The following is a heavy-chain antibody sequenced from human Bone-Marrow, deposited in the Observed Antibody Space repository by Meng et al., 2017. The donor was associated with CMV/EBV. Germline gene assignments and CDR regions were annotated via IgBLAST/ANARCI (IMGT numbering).Heavy chain of an antibody. CDR1: GFTFSSYA. Sequence: GGSLRLSCAASGFTFSSYAMHWVRQAPGKGLEWVAVISYDGSNKYYADSVKGRFTISRDNSKNTLYLQMNSLRAEDTAVYYCARSLAAAGARDYYYGMDVWGQGTTVTGYS. D-gene: IGHD6-13*01. CDR3: ARSLAAAGARDYYYGMDV. J-gene: IGHJ6*01. V-gene: IGHV3-30-3*01. CDR2: ISYDGSNK.